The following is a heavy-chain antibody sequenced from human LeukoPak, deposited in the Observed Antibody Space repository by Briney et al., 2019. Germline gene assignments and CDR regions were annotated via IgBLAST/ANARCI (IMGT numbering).Heavy chain of an antibody. CDR1: GYTFSAYG. V-gene: IGHV1-18*01. J-gene: IGHJ4*02. CDR2: ISAYNGNT. CDR3: ARVATAMVDY. Sequence: ASVKVSCKASGYTFSAYGITWVRQAPGQGLEWMAWISAYNGNTNYAQKLQGRVTMTTDTSTSTAYMELRSLRSDDTAVYYCARVATAMVDYWGQGTLVTVSS. D-gene: IGHD5-18*01.